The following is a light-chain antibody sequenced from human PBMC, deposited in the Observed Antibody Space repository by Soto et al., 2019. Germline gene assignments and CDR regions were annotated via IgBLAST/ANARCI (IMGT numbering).Light chain of an antibody. Sequence: QTVVTQEPSLTVSPGGTVTLTCAASIGAVTSDYYPNWFQQKPGQAPRPLIYSTANKHSWTPARFSGSLLGGKAALTLSGVRPEDEADYYCLIYYGAAVVFGGGTKLTVL. V-gene: IGLV7-43*01. CDR3: LIYYGAAVV. J-gene: IGLJ2*01. CDR1: IGAVTSDYY. CDR2: STA.